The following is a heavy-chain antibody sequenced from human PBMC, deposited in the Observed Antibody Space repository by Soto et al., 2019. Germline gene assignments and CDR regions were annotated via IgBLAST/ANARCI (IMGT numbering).Heavy chain of an antibody. V-gene: IGHV3-23*04. CDR2: IRNDGSSV. Sequence: EVQLVQSGGGLVQPGGSLRLSCVASGFTFSSSPMSWVRQVPGKGLEWLAAIRNDGSSVYYVDSGKGRLTISRDNSKNTSCQRMKNLRDEGTAIYYCVGDRYTMSDFWSACSTEWGQGDLVIVSS. D-gene: IGHD3-3*01. J-gene: IGHJ4*02. CDR3: VGDRYTMSDFWSACSTE. CDR1: GFTFSSSP.